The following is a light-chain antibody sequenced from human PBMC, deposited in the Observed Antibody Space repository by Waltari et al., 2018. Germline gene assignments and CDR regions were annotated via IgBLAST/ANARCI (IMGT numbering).Light chain of an antibody. Sequence: AIRMTPSPSSLAASTGDRVTITCRASQDISGYLAWYQQKPGKAPNLLVYASSTSQTGVPSRFIGSGSGTAFTLTIDCLQSEDFATYYCQQYFVYPYTFGQGTKLEIK. J-gene: IGKJ2*01. CDR1: QDISGY. CDR2: ASS. V-gene: IGKV1-8*01. CDR3: QQYFVYPYT.